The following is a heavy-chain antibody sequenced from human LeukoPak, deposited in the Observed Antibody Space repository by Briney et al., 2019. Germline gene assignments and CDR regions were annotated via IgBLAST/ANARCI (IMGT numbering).Heavy chain of an antibody. J-gene: IGHJ3*02. CDR3: ARDGWYANDAFDI. CDR1: GYTFTSYY. Sequence: GASVKVSCKASGYTFTSYYMHWVRQAPGQGLEWMGWISAYNGNTNYAQKLQGRVTMTTDPSTSTAYMELRSLRSDDTAVYYCARDGWYANDAFDIWGQGTMVTVSS. V-gene: IGHV1-18*04. CDR2: ISAYNGNT. D-gene: IGHD6-19*01.